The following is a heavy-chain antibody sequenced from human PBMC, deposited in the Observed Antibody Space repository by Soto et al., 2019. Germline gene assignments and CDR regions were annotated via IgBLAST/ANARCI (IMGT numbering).Heavy chain of an antibody. CDR1: GYTFTSYG. Sequence: ASVKVSCKASGYTFTSYGISWVRQAPGQGLEWMGWISAYNGNTNYAQKLQGRVTMTTDTSTSTAYMELRSLRADDTAVYYCARVPLVVPAAILWFDPWGQGTLVTVSS. CDR3: ARVPLVVPAAILWFDP. D-gene: IGHD2-2*02. J-gene: IGHJ5*02. CDR2: ISAYNGNT. V-gene: IGHV1-18*01.